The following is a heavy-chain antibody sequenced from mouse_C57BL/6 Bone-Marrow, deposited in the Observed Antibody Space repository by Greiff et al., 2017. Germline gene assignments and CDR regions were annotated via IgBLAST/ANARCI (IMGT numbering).Heavy chain of an antibody. CDR3: ARGVYYGDYPLYCCAMDY. Sequence: VQLQQPGAELVMPGASVKLSCKASGYTFTSYWMHWVKQRPGQGLEWIGEIDPSDSYTNYNQKFKGKSTLTVDKSSSTAYMQLSSLTSEDSAVYYCARGVYYGDYPLYCCAMDYWGQGTSVTVSS. V-gene: IGHV1-69*01. CDR2: IDPSDSYT. D-gene: IGHD2-13*01. CDR1: GYTFTSYW. J-gene: IGHJ4*01.